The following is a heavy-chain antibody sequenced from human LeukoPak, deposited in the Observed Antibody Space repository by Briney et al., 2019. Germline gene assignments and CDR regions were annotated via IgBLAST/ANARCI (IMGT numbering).Heavy chain of an antibody. CDR3: AKGDSIAVAGTGY. V-gene: IGHV3-23*01. CDR1: GFTFSSYA. D-gene: IGHD6-19*01. Sequence: GGSLRLSCAASGFTFSSYAMSWVRQAPGKGLEWVSAISGSGGSTYYADSVKGRFTISRDNAKNTLYLQMNSLRAEDTAVYYCAKGDSIAVAGTGYWGQGTLVTVSS. J-gene: IGHJ4*02. CDR2: ISGSGGST.